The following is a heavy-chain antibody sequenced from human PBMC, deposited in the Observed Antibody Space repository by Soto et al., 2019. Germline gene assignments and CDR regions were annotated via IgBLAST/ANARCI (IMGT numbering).Heavy chain of an antibody. Sequence: QVQLVESGGGVVQPGRSLRLSCAASGFTFSSYAMHWVRQARGKGLEWVAVISYDGSNKYYADSVKGRFTISRDNSKNTLYLQINSLRAEDTAVYYCARGDDYGDRKAHWGQGTLVTVSS. CDR3: ARGDDYGDRKAH. V-gene: IGHV3-30-3*01. J-gene: IGHJ4*02. CDR2: ISYDGSNK. CDR1: GFTFSSYA. D-gene: IGHD4-17*01.